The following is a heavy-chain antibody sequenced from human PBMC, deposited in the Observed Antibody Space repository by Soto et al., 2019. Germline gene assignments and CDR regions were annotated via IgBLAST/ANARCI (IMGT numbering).Heavy chain of an antibody. CDR1: GGSVSSGSYY. Sequence: SETLSLTCTVSGGSVSSGSYYWSWIRQPPGKGLEWIGYIYYSGSTNYNPSLKSRVTISVDTSKNQFSLKLSSVTAADTAVYYCASHARYSSPPSANFDPWGQGTLVTVSS. J-gene: IGHJ5*02. CDR2: IYYSGST. CDR3: ASHARYSSPPSANFDP. V-gene: IGHV4-61*01. D-gene: IGHD6-13*01.